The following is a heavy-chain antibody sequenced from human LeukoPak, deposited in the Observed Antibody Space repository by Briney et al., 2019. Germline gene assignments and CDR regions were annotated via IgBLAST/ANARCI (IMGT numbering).Heavy chain of an antibody. CDR2: INAGNGNT. CDR3: ARVSGGGYYDSNGENYYFDY. CDR1: GYTFTSYA. J-gene: IGHJ4*02. V-gene: IGHV1-3*03. D-gene: IGHD3-22*01. Sequence: ASVKVSCKASGYTFTSYAMHWVRQAPGQRLEWMGWINAGNGNTKYSQEFQGRVTITRDTSASTAYMELSSLRSEDMAVYYCARVSGGGYYDSNGENYYFDYWGQGTLVTVSS.